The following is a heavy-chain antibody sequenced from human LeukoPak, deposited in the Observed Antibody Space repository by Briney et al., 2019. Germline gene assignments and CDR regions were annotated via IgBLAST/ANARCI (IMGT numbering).Heavy chain of an antibody. CDR1: GGSISSSSYY. CDR2: IYYSGST. D-gene: IGHD1-1*01. Sequence: SETLSLTCTVSGGSISSSSYYWGWIRQPPGKGLEWIGSIYYSGSTYYNPSLKSRVTMSVDTSKNQFSLKLSSVTAADTAVYYCARDRGTWNDDGFDYWGQGTLVTVSS. V-gene: IGHV4-39*07. CDR3: ARDRGTWNDDGFDY. J-gene: IGHJ4*02.